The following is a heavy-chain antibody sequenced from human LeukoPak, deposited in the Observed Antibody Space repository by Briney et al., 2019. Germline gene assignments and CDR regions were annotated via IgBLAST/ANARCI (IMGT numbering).Heavy chain of an antibody. V-gene: IGHV3-23*01. Sequence: QPGGSLRLSCVASGFTFSNFAMSWVRQAPGKGLEWVSTIGGAGSRDTTFYADSVKGRFTISRDTSMNTLSLQMDSLRVEDTAVYYCARDRESTKFRLGYWGQGTLVTVSS. CDR2: IGGAGSRDTT. J-gene: IGHJ4*02. CDR1: GFTFSNFA. D-gene: IGHD5/OR15-5a*01. CDR3: ARDRESTKFRLGY.